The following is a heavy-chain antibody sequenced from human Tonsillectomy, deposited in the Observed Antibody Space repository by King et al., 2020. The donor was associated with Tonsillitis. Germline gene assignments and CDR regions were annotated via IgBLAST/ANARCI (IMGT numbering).Heavy chain of an antibody. V-gene: IGHV4-59*13. J-gene: IGHJ4*02. CDR1: GGSISSDY. Sequence: VQLQESGPGLVKPSETLSLTCTVSGGSISSDYWSWIRLTPGRGLEWIGYIYYSGNTKYNPSLKSRVTISADSSTNQFSLKLSSVTAADTAVYYCARSELLGTTTFDYWGQGTLVTVSS. D-gene: IGHD1-26*01. CDR3: ARSELLGTTTFDY. CDR2: IYYSGNT.